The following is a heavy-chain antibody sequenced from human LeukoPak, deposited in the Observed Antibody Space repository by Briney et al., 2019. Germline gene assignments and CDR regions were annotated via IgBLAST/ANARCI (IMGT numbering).Heavy chain of an antibody. D-gene: IGHD6-13*01. V-gene: IGHV4-34*01. CDR3: ARGYSSGWYGRWFDP. CDR2: INHSGST. Sequence: SETLSLTCAVYGGSFSGYYWSWIRQPPGKGLEWIGEINHSGSTNYNPSLKSRVTISVDTSKNQFSLKLSSVTAADTAVYYCARGYSSGWYGRWFDPWGQGTLVTVSS. CDR1: GGSFSGYY. J-gene: IGHJ5*02.